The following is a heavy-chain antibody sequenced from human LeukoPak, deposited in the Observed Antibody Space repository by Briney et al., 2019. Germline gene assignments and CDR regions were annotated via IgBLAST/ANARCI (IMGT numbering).Heavy chain of an antibody. V-gene: IGHV3-30-3*01. CDR3: ARDLGYFDWLGYFDY. CDR1: GFTFSSYA. Sequence: PGRSLRLSCAASGFTFSSYAMHWVRQAPGKGLEWVAVISYDGSNKYYADSVKGRFTLSRDNSKNTLFLQMNSLRAEDTAVYYCARDLGYFDWLGYFDYWGQGTLVTVSS. CDR2: ISYDGSNK. D-gene: IGHD3-9*01. J-gene: IGHJ4*02.